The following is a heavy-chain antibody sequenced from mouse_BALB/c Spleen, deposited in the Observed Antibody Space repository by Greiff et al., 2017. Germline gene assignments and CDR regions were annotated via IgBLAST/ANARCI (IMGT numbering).Heavy chain of an antibody. Sequence: VKLMESGAELVRPGTSVKVSCKASGYAFTNYLIEWVKQRPGQGLEWIGVINPGSGGTNYNEKFKGKATLTADKSSSTAYMQLSSLTSDDSAVYFCARWDYDDVYYAMDYWGQGTSVTVSS. D-gene: IGHD2-4*01. CDR1: GYAFTNYL. CDR3: ARWDYDDVYYAMDY. CDR2: INPGSGGT. V-gene: IGHV1-54*01. J-gene: IGHJ4*01.